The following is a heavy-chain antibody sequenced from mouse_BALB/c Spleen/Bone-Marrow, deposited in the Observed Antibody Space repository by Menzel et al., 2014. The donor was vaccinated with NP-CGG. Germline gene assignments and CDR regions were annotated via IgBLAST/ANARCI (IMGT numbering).Heavy chain of an antibody. CDR3: ASPYGYEGYSAMDY. V-gene: IGHV1-7*01. CDR1: GYTFTSYW. D-gene: IGHD1-2*01. Sequence: QVQLQQSGAELAKPGASVKMSCKASGYTFTSYWMHWVKQRPGQVLEWIGYINPSTGYTEYNLKFKDKATLTADKSSSTSYIQLSSLTSEDSAVYYCASPYGYEGYSAMDYWGQGTSVTVSS. J-gene: IGHJ4*01. CDR2: INPSTGYT.